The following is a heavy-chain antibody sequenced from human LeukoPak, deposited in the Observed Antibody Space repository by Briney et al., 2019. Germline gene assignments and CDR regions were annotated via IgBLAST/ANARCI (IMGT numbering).Heavy chain of an antibody. CDR1: GFTFSSYA. V-gene: IGHV3-30-3*01. D-gene: IGHD3-10*01. CDR2: ISYDGSNK. J-gene: IGHJ4*02. Sequence: GRSLRLSCAASGFTFSSYAMHWVRQAPGKGLEWVAVISYDGSNKYYADSVKGRFTISRDNAKNSVYLQMNSLRAEDTAVYYCAREGSGGFDYWGQGTLVTVSS. CDR3: AREGSGGFDY.